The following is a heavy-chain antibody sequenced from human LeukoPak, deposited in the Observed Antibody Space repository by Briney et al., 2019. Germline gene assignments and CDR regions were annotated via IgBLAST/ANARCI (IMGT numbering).Heavy chain of an antibody. V-gene: IGHV1-8*03. CDR1: GYTFTSYD. Sequence: GASVKVSCKASGYTFTSYDINWVRQATGQGLEWMGWMNPNSGNTGYAQKFQGRVTITRNTSISTAYMELSSLRSEDTAVYYCARWSELNVVVPAAIRMNAFDIWGQGTMVTVSS. D-gene: IGHD2-2*02. CDR3: ARWSELNVVVPAAIRMNAFDI. J-gene: IGHJ3*02. CDR2: MNPNSGNT.